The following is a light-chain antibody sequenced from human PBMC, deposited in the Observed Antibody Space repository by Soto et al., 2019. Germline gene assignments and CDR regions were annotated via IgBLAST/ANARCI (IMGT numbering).Light chain of an antibody. CDR2: KAS. J-gene: IGKJ1*01. V-gene: IGKV1-5*03. Sequence: DIQMTQSPSTLSASVGDRVTITCRASQSISSWLAWYRQKPGKAPKLLIYKASSLESGVPSRFSGSGSGTEFTLTISSLQPDDFATYYCQQYNNYLWTFGQGTKVEIK. CDR1: QSISSW. CDR3: QQYNNYLWT.